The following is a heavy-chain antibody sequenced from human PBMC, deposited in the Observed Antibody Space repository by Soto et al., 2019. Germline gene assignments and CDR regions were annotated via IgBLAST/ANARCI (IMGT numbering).Heavy chain of an antibody. CDR3: ARANYDFWSGYSNWFDP. V-gene: IGHV4-34*01. J-gene: IGHJ5*02. CDR2: IYYSGST. D-gene: IGHD3-3*01. Sequence: SETLSLTCAVYGGSCSGYYRSWIRQPPGKGLEWIGSIYYSGSTYYNPSLKSRVTISVDTSKNQFSLKLSSVTAADTAVYYCARANYDFWSGYSNWFDPWGQGTLVTVSS. CDR1: GGSCSGYY.